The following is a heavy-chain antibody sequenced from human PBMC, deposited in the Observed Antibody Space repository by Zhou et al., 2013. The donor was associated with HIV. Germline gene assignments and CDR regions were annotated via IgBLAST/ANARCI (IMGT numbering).Heavy chain of an antibody. V-gene: IGHV1-69*05. Sequence: QVQLVQSGAQVKKPGSSLKVSCKASGGTFSSYAVSWVRQAPGQGLEWMGGIIGRFNTPHYAQKFQDRVTITSDESTSTVHMELTSLTSDDTATYYCAKDGESWLFDIWGQGTMVTVSS. CDR1: GGTFSSYA. CDR3: AKDGESWLFDI. CDR2: IIGRFNTP. J-gene: IGHJ3*02. D-gene: IGHD3-10*01.